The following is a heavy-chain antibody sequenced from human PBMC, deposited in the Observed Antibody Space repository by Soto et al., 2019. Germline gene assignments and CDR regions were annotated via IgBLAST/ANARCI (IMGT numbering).Heavy chain of an antibody. J-gene: IGHJ4*02. CDR2: ISGSDDST. V-gene: IGHV3-23*01. D-gene: IGHD6-6*01. CDR3: AKRSSSSTFDY. CDR1: GFTFSSYA. Sequence: EVQLLESGGGLVQPGESLRLSCAASGFTFSSYAMSWVRQAPGKGLEWVSVISGSDDSTYYADSVKGRFTISRDKSKNTLYLQMSSLRAEDTAVYYCAKRSSSSTFDYWGQGTLVTVSS.